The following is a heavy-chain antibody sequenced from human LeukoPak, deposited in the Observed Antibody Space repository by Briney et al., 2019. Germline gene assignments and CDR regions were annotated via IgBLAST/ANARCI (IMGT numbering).Heavy chain of an antibody. CDR2: INPNSGGT. V-gene: IGHV1-2*02. Sequence: ASVKVSCKASGYTFTGYYMHWVRQAPGQGLEWMGWINPNSGGTNYAQKFQGRVTMTRDTSISTAYMELSRLRSDDTAVYYCASGLRSGYLSYYYYYYMDVWGKGTTVTVSS. CDR1: GYTFTGYY. D-gene: IGHD3-3*01. J-gene: IGHJ6*03. CDR3: ASGLRSGYLSYYYYYYMDV.